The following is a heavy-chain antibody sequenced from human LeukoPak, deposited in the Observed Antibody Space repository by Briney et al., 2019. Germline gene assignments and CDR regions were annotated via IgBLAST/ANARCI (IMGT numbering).Heavy chain of an antibody. Sequence: GASVKVSCKASGGTFSSYAISWVRRAPGQGLEWMGGIIPIFGTANYAQKFQGGVTITADESTSTAYMELSSLRSEDTAVYYCAFGSGSYYPYYYYYMDVWGKGTTVTISS. V-gene: IGHV1-69*13. CDR3: AFGSGSYYPYYYYYMDV. CDR1: GGTFSSYA. J-gene: IGHJ6*03. D-gene: IGHD3-10*01. CDR2: IIPIFGTA.